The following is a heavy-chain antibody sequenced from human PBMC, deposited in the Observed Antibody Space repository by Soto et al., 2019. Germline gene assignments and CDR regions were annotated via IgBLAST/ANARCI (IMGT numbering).Heavy chain of an antibody. CDR2: INANNGNT. Sequence: GASVKVSCKASGYTFTNYGISWVRQAPGQGPEWMGWINANNGNTKHAETLQGRGTMTTDTSTSTAYMELRSLRSDDTAVYYCARGGSSWSAEYYQHWGQGTLVTVSS. CDR1: GYTFTNYG. J-gene: IGHJ1*01. V-gene: IGHV1-18*01. D-gene: IGHD6-13*01. CDR3: ARGGSSWSAEYYQH.